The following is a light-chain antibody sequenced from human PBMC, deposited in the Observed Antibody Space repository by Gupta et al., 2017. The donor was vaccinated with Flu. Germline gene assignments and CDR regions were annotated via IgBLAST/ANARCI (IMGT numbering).Light chain of an antibody. CDR1: QGLVYSDGNTY. J-gene: IGKJ1*01. CDR2: QGS. CDR3: MQCSHWPPA. Sequence: DVVMTQSPLSLPVTLGQPASISCRSSQGLVYSDGNTYLHWFQQRPGQSPRRLIYQGSHRESGVPDRFSGSGSGTDFTLKISRVEAEDVGIYFCMQCSHWPPAFGPGTTVEIK. V-gene: IGKV2-30*01.